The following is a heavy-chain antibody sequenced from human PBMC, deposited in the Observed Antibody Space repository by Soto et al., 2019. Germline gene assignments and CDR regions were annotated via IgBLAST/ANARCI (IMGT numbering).Heavy chain of an antibody. CDR3: ARLPGSGGGYYYYGMDV. CDR2: IDYSGST. CDR1: GGSISSYY. J-gene: IGHJ6*02. D-gene: IGHD3-10*01. Sequence: QVQLQESGPGLVKPSETLSLTCTVSGGSISSYYWSWIRQPPGKGLEWIGYIDYSGSTNYNPSLKSRVTISVDTSKNQFSLKLSSVTAADTAVYYCARLPGSGGGYYYYGMDVWGQGTTVTVSS. V-gene: IGHV4-59*01.